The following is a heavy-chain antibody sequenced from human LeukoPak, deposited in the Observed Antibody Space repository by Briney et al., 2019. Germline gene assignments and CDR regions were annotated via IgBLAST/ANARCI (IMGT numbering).Heavy chain of an antibody. CDR1: GGSISGSSYY. J-gene: IGHJ5*02. Sequence: PSETLSLTCTVSGGSISGSSYYWGWIRQPPGKGLEWIGSIYYSGSTYYNPSLKSRVTISVDTSKNQFSLKLSSVTAADTAVYYCARGRLVVVVAAKGWFDPWGQGTLVTVSS. D-gene: IGHD2-15*01. V-gene: IGHV4-39*07. CDR2: IYYSGST. CDR3: ARGRLVVVVAAKGWFDP.